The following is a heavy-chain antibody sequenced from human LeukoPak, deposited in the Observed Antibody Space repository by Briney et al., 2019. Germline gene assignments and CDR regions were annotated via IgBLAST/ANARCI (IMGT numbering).Heavy chain of an antibody. J-gene: IGHJ4*02. V-gene: IGHV1-24*01. CDR2: FDPEDDET. D-gene: IGHD2-21*01. CDR3: ATAQGDEIQFDY. Sequence: ASVKVSCKVSGYTLTELSMHWVRQAPGKGLEWMGGFDPEDDETIYAQKFQGRVTMTEDTSTDTAYMELSSLRSEDTGVYYCATAQGDEIQFDYWGQGTLVTVSS. CDR1: GYTLTELS.